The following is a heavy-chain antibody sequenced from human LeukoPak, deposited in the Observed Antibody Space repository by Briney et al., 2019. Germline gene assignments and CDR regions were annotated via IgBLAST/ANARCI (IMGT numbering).Heavy chain of an antibody. D-gene: IGHD6-19*01. V-gene: IGHV4-59*01. CDR3: ARESSGWHYFDY. J-gene: IGHJ4*02. CDR2: IYYSGST. CDR1: GGSISSYY. Sequence: PSETLSLTCTVSGGSISSYYWSWIRQPPGKGLEWIGYIYYSGSTNYNPSLKSRVTISVDTSKNQFSLKLSSVTAADTAVYYCARESSGWHYFDYWGQGTLVTVSS.